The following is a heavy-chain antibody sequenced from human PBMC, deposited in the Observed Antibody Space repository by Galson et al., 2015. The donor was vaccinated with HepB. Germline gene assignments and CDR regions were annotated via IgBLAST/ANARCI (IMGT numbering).Heavy chain of an antibody. CDR3: ARDGPPDYYDSSGYPDY. CDR2: IKQDGSEK. D-gene: IGHD3-22*01. J-gene: IGHJ4*02. CDR1: GFTFSSYW. Sequence: SLRLSCAASGFTFSSYWMSWVRQAPGKGLEWVANIKQDGSEKYYVDSVKGRFTISRDNAKNSLYLQMNSLRAEDTAVYYCARDGPPDYYDSSGYPDYWGQGTLVTVSS. V-gene: IGHV3-7*01.